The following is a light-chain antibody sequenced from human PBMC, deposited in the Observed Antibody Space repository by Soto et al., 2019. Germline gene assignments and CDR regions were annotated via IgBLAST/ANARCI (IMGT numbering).Light chain of an antibody. CDR3: QQFAGLWT. J-gene: IGKJ1*01. CDR2: GAS. V-gene: IGKV3-20*01. CDR1: QSVSNTY. Sequence: EIVLTQSPGTLSLSPGERATLSCRASQSVSNTYLAWYQQKPGQAPRLLIYGASSRATGIPDRFSRSGSGTDFTLTISRLEPEDFAVYYCQQFAGLWTFGQGTKVEIK.